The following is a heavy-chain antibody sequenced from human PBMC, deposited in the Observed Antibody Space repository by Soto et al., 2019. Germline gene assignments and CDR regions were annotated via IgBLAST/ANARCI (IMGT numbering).Heavy chain of an antibody. Sequence: QITLKESGPTLVKPAQTLTLTCTFSGFSLSTTGVAVGWIRRPPGKAREWLALIYWDDDKRYSTSLQSRLTIPKDNAESQLVLRMTNMDPVDTATYYCAHRLTSPYYYDGSAYPHVLDIWGPGTVVTVSS. D-gene: IGHD3-22*01. J-gene: IGHJ3*02. CDR1: GFSLSTTGVA. CDR3: AHRLTSPYYYDGSAYPHVLDI. V-gene: IGHV2-5*02. CDR2: IYWDDDK.